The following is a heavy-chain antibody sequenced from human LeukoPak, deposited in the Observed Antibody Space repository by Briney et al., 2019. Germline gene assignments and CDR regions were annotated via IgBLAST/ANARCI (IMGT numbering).Heavy chain of an antibody. CDR3: ARGRLGYCSSTSCYSLPHYAFDI. CDR1: GYTFTSYG. Sequence: ASVKVSCKASGYTFTSYGISWVRQAPGQGLEWMGWISAYNGNTNYAQKLQGRVTMTTDTSTSTAYMELRSLRPDDTAVYYCARGRLGYCSSTSCYSLPHYAFDIWGQGTMVTVSS. V-gene: IGHV1-18*01. CDR2: ISAYNGNT. D-gene: IGHD2-2*01. J-gene: IGHJ3*02.